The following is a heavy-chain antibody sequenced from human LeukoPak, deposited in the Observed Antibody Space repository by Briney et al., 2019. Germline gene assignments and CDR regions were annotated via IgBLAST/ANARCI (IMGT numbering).Heavy chain of an antibody. J-gene: IGHJ6*03. CDR3: GRVLLGATTINYYYYYMDV. D-gene: IGHD1-26*01. CDR2: ITSTGSYI. Sequence: PGGSLRLSCAASGFTFSSFTITWVRQAPGKGLEWVSSITSTGSYINYADSAQGRFTISRDNAKKSVFLQMNSLRDEDTAVYHCGRVLLGATTINYYYYYMDVWGKGTTVTVSS. V-gene: IGHV3-21*01. CDR1: GFTFSSFT.